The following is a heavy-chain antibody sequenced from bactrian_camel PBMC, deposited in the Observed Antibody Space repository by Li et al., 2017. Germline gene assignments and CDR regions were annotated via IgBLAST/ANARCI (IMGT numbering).Heavy chain of an antibody. CDR2: IHTGGDI. Sequence: VQLVESGGGSVQAGGSLRLSCAASGYRDSSYFIGWFRQAPGKEREGVAGIHTGGDISYADNVKGRFTISRDNAKDTLYLQMNGLKIEDTAVYYCALGSSRQATMTARGKGTQVTVS. CDR1: GYRDSSYF. D-gene: IGHD3*01. J-gene: IGHJ4*01. V-gene: IGHV3S57*01.